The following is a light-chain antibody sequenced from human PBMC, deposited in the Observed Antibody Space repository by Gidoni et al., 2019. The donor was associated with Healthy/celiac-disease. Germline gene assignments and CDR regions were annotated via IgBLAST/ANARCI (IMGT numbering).Light chain of an antibody. CDR1: QSISSY. V-gene: IGKV1-39*01. CDR3: QQSYSTLTWT. J-gene: IGKJ1*01. CDR2: AAF. Sequence: DIQMTQSPSSLSASVGDRVTITCRASQSISSYLNWYQQKPGKATKLLIYAAFSLQSGVPSRFSGSGSGTDFILTISSLQPEDFATYYCQQSYSTLTWTFGQGTKVEIK.